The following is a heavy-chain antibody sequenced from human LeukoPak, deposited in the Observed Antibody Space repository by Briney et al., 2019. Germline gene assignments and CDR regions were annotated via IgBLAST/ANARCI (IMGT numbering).Heavy chain of an antibody. V-gene: IGHV4-34*01. CDR2: IDHSGAT. CDR1: GASFRNYY. D-gene: IGHD5-24*01. Sequence: SETLSLTCAVYGASFRNYYWSWIRQTPGKRLEWIGEIDHSGATNYNPSLKSRVTISVDTSKNQFSLKLSSVTAADTAVYYCASSSSHGRDGYTYGYWGQRTLVTVSS. CDR3: ASSSSHGRDGYTYGY. J-gene: IGHJ4*02.